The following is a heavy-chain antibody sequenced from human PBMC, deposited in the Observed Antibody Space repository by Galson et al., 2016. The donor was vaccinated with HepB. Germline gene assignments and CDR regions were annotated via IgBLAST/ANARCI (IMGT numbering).Heavy chain of an antibody. CDR3: ARERVRGTSLWFGELLDL. CDR2: ILPISGTT. J-gene: IGHJ5*02. D-gene: IGHD3-10*01. V-gene: IGHV1-69*06. Sequence: SVKVSCKASGGTFITYAISWVRQAPGQGLEWMGGILPISGTTNYAQKFQGRVTITADKSTGTTYMELSSLRSEDTAMYFCARERVRGTSLWFGELLDLWGQGTLVSVSS. CDR1: GGTFITYA.